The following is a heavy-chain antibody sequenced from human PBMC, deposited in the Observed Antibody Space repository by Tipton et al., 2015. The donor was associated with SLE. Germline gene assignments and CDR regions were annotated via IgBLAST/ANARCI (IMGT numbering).Heavy chain of an antibody. Sequence: TLSLTCTVSGYSIFDGYYWGWIRQPPRKGPEWIGTIYHSGDTYYNPSLKSRVTLTVDTSKNQFSLSLNSVTAADTAMFYCASGTLEWSHEPDYWGQGTLVTVSS. D-gene: IGHD3-3*01. J-gene: IGHJ4*02. V-gene: IGHV4-38-2*02. CDR1: GYSIFDGYY. CDR2: IYHSGDT. CDR3: ASGTLEWSHEPDY.